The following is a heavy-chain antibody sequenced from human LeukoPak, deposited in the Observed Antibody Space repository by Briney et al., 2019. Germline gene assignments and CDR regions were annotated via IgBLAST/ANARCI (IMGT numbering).Heavy chain of an antibody. CDR2: IYYSGST. J-gene: IGHJ5*02. Sequence: SETLSLTCTVSGGSISSGGYYWSWIRQHPGKGLEWIGYIYYSGSTYYNPSLKSRVTISVDTSKNQFSLKLSSVTAADTAVYYCARVLPTRKAAATNWFDPWGQGTLVTVSS. CDR1: GGSISSGGYY. D-gene: IGHD6-13*01. V-gene: IGHV4-31*03. CDR3: ARVLPTRKAAATNWFDP.